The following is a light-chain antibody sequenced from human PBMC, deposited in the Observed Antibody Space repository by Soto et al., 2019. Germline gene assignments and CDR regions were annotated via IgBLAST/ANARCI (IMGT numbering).Light chain of an antibody. CDR3: QQCGSSST. J-gene: IGKJ5*01. Sequence: EIVLTQSPATLSLSPGERATLSCRASQSVTKYLAWYQQKPGQAPRLLIYDASNRATGIPARFSGSGSGTDFTLTISRLEPEDFAVYYCQQCGSSSTFGQGTRLEIK. V-gene: IGKV3-11*01. CDR1: QSVTKY. CDR2: DAS.